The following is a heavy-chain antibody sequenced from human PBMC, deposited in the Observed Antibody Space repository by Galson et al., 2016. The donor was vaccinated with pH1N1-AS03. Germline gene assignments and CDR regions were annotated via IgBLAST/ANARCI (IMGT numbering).Heavy chain of an antibody. V-gene: IGHV1-18*04. CDR1: GYSFPTYS. CDR3: ARAHYNADYVPDF. J-gene: IGHJ4*02. Sequence: SVKVSCKASGYSFPTYSFNWVRQAPGQGLEWLGWISAYSGDTHYARKFQGSVTLTTDTSTSTAYMELRSLTSDDTAVYYCARAHYNADYVPDFWGQGTLVTVSS. D-gene: IGHD4-17*01. CDR2: ISAYSGDT.